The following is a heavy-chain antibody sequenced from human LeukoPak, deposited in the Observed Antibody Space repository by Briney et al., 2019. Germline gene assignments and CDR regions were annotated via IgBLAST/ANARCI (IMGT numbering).Heavy chain of an antibody. J-gene: IGHJ4*02. Sequence: SETLSLTCTVSGGSISSYYWSWIRQPPGKGLEWIGYIYYSGSTNYNPSLKSRVTISVDTSKNQFSLKLSSVTAADMAVYYCARRTGGIIDYWGQGTLVTVSS. CDR3: ARRTGGIIDY. D-gene: IGHD1-14*01. CDR1: GGSISSYY. V-gene: IGHV4-59*08. CDR2: IYYSGST.